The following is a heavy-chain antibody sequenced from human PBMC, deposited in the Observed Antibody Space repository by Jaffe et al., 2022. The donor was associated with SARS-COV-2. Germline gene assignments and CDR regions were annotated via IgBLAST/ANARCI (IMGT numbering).Heavy chain of an antibody. V-gene: IGHV3-7*03. CDR2: IKEDGSVK. CDR3: AGNSEKKGWGFDP. D-gene: IGHD1-26*01. CDR1: GFNFSRYW. J-gene: IGHJ5*02. Sequence: EVQLVESGGGLVQPGGSLRLSCLGSGFNFSRYWMTWVRQAPGKGLEGVANIKEDGSVKYYVDSVKDRFTVSRDNAKNSLYLQMNGLRAEDTAVYYCAGNSEKKGWGFDPWGRGTLVTVSS.